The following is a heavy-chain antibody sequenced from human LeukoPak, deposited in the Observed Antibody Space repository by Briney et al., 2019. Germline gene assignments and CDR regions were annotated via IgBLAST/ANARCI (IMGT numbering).Heavy chain of an antibody. Sequence: QPGGSLRLSCEASGLTFGSYDMNWVRQAPGKGLEWVSYISSSGNLIHYADSVKGRFTFSRDNARNSLYLQMNSLRADDTAIYYCAREGGWNDFDYWGQGTLVTVSS. CDR3: AREGGWNDFDY. V-gene: IGHV3-48*03. CDR1: GLTFGSYD. CDR2: ISSSGNLI. J-gene: IGHJ4*02. D-gene: IGHD1-1*01.